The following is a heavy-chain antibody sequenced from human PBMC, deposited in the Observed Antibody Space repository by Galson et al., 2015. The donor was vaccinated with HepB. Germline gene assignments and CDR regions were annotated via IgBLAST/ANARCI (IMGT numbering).Heavy chain of an antibody. CDR1: GFTFSSYW. CDR2: IKQDGSEK. J-gene: IGHJ6*02. CDR3: ARAGITRGSNWLNYYYYGMDV. V-gene: IGHV3-7*01. D-gene: IGHD6-13*01. Sequence: SLRLSCAASGFTFSSYWMSWVRQAPGKGLEWVANIKQDGSEKYYVDSVKGRFTISRDNAKNSLYLQMNSLRAEDTAVYYCARAGITRGSNWLNYYYYGMDVWGQGTTVTVSS.